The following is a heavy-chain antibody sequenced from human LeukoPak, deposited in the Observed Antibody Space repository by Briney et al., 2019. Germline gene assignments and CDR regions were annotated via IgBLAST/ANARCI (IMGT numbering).Heavy chain of an antibody. J-gene: IGHJ3*02. CDR3: ARDLGIAAAQDAFDI. V-gene: IGHV3-23*01. CDR1: GFTFSSYA. CDR2: ISGSGGST. D-gene: IGHD6-13*01. Sequence: QPGGSLRLSCAASGFTFSSYAMSWVRQAPGKGLEWVSAISGSGGSTYYADSVKGRFTISRDNAKNSLYLQMNSLRAEDTAVYYCARDLGIAAAQDAFDIWGQGTMVTVSS.